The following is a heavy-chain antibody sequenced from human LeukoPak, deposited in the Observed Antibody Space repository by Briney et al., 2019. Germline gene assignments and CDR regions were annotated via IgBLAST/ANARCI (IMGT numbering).Heavy chain of an antibody. CDR2: INANSGDT. CDR3: APATMTFDY. V-gene: IGHV1-2*04. Sequence: ASVKVSCKASGYTFTGYYIHWVRQAPGQGLEWMGWINANSGDTNYAQNFQDWVTMTRDTSISTAYMELSRLTSDDTAVYYCAPATMTFDYWGQGTLVTVSS. J-gene: IGHJ4*02. D-gene: IGHD5-24*01. CDR1: GYTFTGYY.